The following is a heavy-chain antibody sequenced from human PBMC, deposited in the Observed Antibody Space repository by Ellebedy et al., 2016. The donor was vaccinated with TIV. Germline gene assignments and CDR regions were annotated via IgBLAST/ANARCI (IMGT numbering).Heavy chain of an antibody. CDR2: ISYDGSNK. Sequence: GGSLRLSXAASGFTFSSYAMHWVRQAPGKGLEWVAVISYDGSNKYYADSVKGRFTISRDNSKNTLYLQMNSLRAEDTAVYYCARAGDYGDYKGGMGGMDVWGQGTTVTVSS. CDR3: ARAGDYGDYKGGMGGMDV. V-gene: IGHV3-30-3*01. CDR1: GFTFSSYA. J-gene: IGHJ6*02. D-gene: IGHD4-17*01.